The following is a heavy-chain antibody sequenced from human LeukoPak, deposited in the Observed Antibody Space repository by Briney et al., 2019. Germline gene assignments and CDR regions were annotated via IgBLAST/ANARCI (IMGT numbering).Heavy chain of an antibody. J-gene: IGHJ4*02. V-gene: IGHV4-34*01. CDR2: INHSGST. CDR1: GGSFSGYY. CDR3: AGDRLRCGSYYGTLMSGFDY. D-gene: IGHD1-26*01. Sequence: SETLSLTCAVYGGSFSGYYWSWIRQPPGKGLEWIGEINHSGSTNYNPSLKSRVTISVDTSKNQFSLKLSSVTAADTAVYYCAGDRLRCGSYYGTLMSGFDYWGQGTLVTVSS.